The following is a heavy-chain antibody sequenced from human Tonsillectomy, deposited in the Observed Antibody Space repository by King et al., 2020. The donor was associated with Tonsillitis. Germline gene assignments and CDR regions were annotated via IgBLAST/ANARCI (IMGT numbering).Heavy chain of an antibody. J-gene: IGHJ4*02. Sequence: LQLQESGPGLVKPSETLSLTCAVSGGSISSSPYYWGWIRQPPGKGLGWIGSFYYSGNTYYNPSLNSRVTISVDTSKHQFSLSLTSVTAPDTAVYYCSRDYGLNWGQGTLVTVSS. CDR3: SRDYGLN. D-gene: IGHD4-17*01. CDR2: FYYSGNT. V-gene: IGHV4-39*01. CDR1: GGSISSSPYY.